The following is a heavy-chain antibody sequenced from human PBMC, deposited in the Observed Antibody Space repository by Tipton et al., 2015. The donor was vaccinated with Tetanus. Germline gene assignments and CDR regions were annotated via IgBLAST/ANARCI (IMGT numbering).Heavy chain of an antibody. CDR1: GFTFRSYA. Sequence: SLRLSCAASGFTFRSYAMHWVRQVPGKGLEWVAFISYDGTDTNYANSVKGRFTISRDSARNTLPLQMTSLRGEETALYYCAKGKGIFSSVWRRFFDSWGQGTLANVSA. V-gene: IGHV3-30*18. CDR3: AKGKGIFSSVWRRFFDS. D-gene: IGHD6-19*01. CDR2: ISYDGTDT. J-gene: IGHJ4*02.